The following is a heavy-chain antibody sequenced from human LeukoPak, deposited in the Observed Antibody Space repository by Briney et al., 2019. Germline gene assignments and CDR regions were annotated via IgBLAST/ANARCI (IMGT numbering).Heavy chain of an antibody. V-gene: IGHV1-46*01. J-gene: IGHJ4*02. D-gene: IGHD3-9*01. CDR3: ARDQGLTGYFDY. CDR1: GYSFTSNY. Sequence: ASVKVSCKTSGYSFTSNYMHWVRQAPGQGLEWMGIINPSGGNTNYAQKFQGRVTMTRDTSTSTIYMEVSSLRSEDTAVYYCARDQGLTGYFDYWGQGTLVTVSS. CDR2: INPSGGNT.